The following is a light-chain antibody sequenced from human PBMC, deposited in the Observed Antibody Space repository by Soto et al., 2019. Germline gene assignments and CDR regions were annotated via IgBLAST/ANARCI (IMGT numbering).Light chain of an antibody. CDR1: SSNIGAGYD. CDR3: QSYDSSLSAVV. Sequence: QSVLTQPPSVSGAPGQRVTISCTGSSSNIGAGYDVHWYQQLPGTAPKLLIYGNSNRPSVVPDRFAGSKSGTSASLAITGLQDEDEADYYCQSYDSSLSAVVFGGGTKVTVL. J-gene: IGLJ2*01. CDR2: GNS. V-gene: IGLV1-40*01.